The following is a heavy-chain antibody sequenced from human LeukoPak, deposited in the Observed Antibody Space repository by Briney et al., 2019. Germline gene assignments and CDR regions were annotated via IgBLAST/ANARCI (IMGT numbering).Heavy chain of an antibody. Sequence: PGGSLRLSCAASGFTFSSYGMHWVRQAPGKGLEWVAVIWYDGSNKYYADSVKGRFTICRDNSKNTLYLQMNSLRAEDTAVYYCARRRGDNWFDPWGQGTLVTVSS. CDR1: GFTFSSYG. CDR3: ARRRGDNWFDP. V-gene: IGHV3-33*01. J-gene: IGHJ5*02. D-gene: IGHD3-10*01. CDR2: IWYDGSNK.